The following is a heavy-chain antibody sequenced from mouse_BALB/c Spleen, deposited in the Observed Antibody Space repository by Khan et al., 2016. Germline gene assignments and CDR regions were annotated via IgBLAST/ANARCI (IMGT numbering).Heavy chain of an antibody. V-gene: IGHV1-7*01. CDR2: INPSTGYT. CDR1: GYTFTSYW. D-gene: IGHD2-10*01. CDR3: ARWAYDGNYGFAY. Sequence: QVQLQQSGAELAKPGASVKMSCKASGYTFTSYWMHWVKQRPGQGLEWIGYINPSTGYTEYNQKFKDKATLTADKSSSTAYMQLSSLTSEDSAVXYCARWAYDGNYGFAYWGQGTLVTVSA. J-gene: IGHJ3*01.